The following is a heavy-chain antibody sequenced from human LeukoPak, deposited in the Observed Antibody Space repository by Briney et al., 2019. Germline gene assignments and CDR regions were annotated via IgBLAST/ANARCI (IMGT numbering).Heavy chain of an antibody. D-gene: IGHD6-13*01. CDR3: ARTLPGIAAAGSYYFDY. J-gene: IGHJ4*02. Sequence: ASVKVSCKASGYTFTSYGISWVRQAPGQGLEWMGWISAYNGNTNYAQKLQGRVTMTTDTSTSTAYMELRSLRSDDTAVYYCARTLPGIAAAGSYYFDYWGQGTLVTVSS. V-gene: IGHV1-18*01. CDR2: ISAYNGNT. CDR1: GYTFTSYG.